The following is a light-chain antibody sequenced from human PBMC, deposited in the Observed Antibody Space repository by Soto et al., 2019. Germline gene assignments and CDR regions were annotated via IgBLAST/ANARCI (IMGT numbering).Light chain of an antibody. CDR3: QQYDKWPRR. CDR1: QSVSSS. CDR2: GAS. V-gene: IGKV3-15*01. J-gene: IGKJ1*01. Sequence: EIVMAQSPATLSVSPGETVTLFCRASQSVSSSLAWYQQKPGRAPRLLISGASTRASDIPARFSGSGSGTEFTLTISSLQSEDFAVYHCQQYDKWPRRFGQGTKVDIK.